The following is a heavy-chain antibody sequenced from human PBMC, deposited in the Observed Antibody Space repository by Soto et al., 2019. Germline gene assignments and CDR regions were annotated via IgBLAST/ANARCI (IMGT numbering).Heavy chain of an antibody. CDR3: AKSKAEEIYYYYYGMDV. CDR2: ISYDGSNK. CDR1: GFTFSSYG. Sequence: GGSLRLSCAASGFTFSSYGMHWVRQAPGKGLEWVAVISYDGSNKYYADSVKGRFTISRDNSKNTLYLQMNSLRAEDTAVYYCAKSKAEEIYYYYYGMDVWGQGTTVTVSS. J-gene: IGHJ6*02. V-gene: IGHV3-30*18. D-gene: IGHD6-19*01.